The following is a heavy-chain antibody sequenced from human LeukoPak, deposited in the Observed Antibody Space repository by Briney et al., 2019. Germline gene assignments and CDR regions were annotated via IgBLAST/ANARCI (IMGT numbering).Heavy chain of an antibody. V-gene: IGHV4-39*01. CDR1: GGSISSSSYY. J-gene: IGHJ3*02. D-gene: IGHD5-24*01. CDR2: IYYSGST. CDR3: ARLMAPSHAFDI. Sequence: SETLSLTCTVSGGSISSSSYYWGWIRQPPGKGLEWIGSIYYSGSTYYNPFLKSRVTISVDTSKNQFSLKLSSVTAADTAVYYCARLMAPSHAFDIWGQGTMVTVSS.